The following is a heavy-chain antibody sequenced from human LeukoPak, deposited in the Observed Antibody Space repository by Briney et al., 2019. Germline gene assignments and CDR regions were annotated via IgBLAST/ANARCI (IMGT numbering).Heavy chain of an antibody. V-gene: IGHV4-59*12. J-gene: IGHJ4*02. CDR1: GGSISSYY. Sequence: SETLSLTCTVSGGSISSYYWSWIRQPPGKGLEWIGYIYYSGSTNYNPSLKSRVTISVDTSKNQFSLKLSSVTAADTAVHYCARDKRFGELTGGNFDYWGQGTLVTVSS. CDR3: ARDKRFGELTGGNFDY. CDR2: IYYSGST. D-gene: IGHD3-10*01.